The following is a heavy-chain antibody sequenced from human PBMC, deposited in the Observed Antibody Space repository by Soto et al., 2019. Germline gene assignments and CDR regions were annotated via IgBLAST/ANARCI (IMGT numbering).Heavy chain of an antibody. CDR1: GYTFTSYY. CDR3: AREVGYIVVVVAATGPDVLAV. V-gene: IGHV1-46*01. Sequence: ASVKVSCKASGYTFTSYYMHWVRQAPGQGLEWMGIINPSGGSTSYAQKFQGRVTMTRDTSTSTVYMELSSLRSEDTAVYYCAREVGYIVVVVAATGPDVLAVCGQGTTVTVSS. CDR2: INPSGGST. D-gene: IGHD2-15*01. J-gene: IGHJ6*02.